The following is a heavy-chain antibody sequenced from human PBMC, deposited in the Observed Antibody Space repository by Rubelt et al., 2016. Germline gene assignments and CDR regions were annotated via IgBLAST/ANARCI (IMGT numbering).Heavy chain of an antibody. CDR3: ARGRTGGSRAASY. J-gene: IGHJ4*02. CDR1: GFSFRSYS. V-gene: IGHV4-34*01. D-gene: IGHD3-10*01. CDR2: INHSGST. Sequence: VRLVESGGGLVQPGGSLRLSCAASGFSFRSYSMNWVRQAPGKGLEWIGEINHSGSTNYNPSLKSRVTISVDTSKNQFSLKLSSVTAADTAVYYCARGRTGGSRAASYWGQGTLVTVSS.